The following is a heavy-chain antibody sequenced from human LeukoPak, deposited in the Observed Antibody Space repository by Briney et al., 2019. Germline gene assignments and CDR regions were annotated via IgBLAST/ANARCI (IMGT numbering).Heavy chain of an antibody. Sequence: PSDTLSLTCTVSGGSISSGSYYWSWIRQPAGTGLEWIGRIYTSGSTNYNPSLKSRVTISVDTSKNQFSLKLSSVTAADTAVYYCAREDYCSSTSCYTHLDYWGQGTLVTVSS. J-gene: IGHJ4*02. CDR2: IYTSGST. D-gene: IGHD2-2*02. CDR3: AREDYCSSTSCYTHLDY. CDR1: GGSISSGSYY. V-gene: IGHV4-61*02.